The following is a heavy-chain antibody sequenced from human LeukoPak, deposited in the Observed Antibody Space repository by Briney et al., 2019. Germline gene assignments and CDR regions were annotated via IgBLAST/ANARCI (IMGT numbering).Heavy chain of an antibody. CDR1: GYTFTGYY. V-gene: IGHV1-2*02. CDR2: INPNSGGT. J-gene: IGHJ4*02. Sequence: GAXVTXSCKASGYTFTGYYMHWVRQAPXQGLEWMGWINPNSGGTNYAQKFQGRVTMTRDTSISTAYMELSRLRSDDTAVYYCARAVAGSFDYWGQGTLVTVSS. CDR3: ARAVAGSFDY. D-gene: IGHD2-15*01.